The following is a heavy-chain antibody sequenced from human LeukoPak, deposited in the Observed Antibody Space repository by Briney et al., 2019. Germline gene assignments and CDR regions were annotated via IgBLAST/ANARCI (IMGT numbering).Heavy chain of an antibody. CDR1: GYSFTSYW. CDR2: IYPGDSDT. V-gene: IGHV5-51*01. J-gene: IGHJ4*02. D-gene: IGHD3-16*02. CDR3: ARVMITFGGVIVKGGYYFDY. Sequence: GESLKISCKGSGYSFTSYWIGWVRQMPGKGLEWMGIIYPGDSDTGYSTSFQGQVTISADKSISTAYLQWSSLKASDTAMYYCARVMITFGGVIVKGGYYFDYWGQGTLVTVSS.